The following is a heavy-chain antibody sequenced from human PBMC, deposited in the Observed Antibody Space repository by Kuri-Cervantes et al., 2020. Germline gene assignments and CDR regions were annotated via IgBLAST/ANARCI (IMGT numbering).Heavy chain of an antibody. CDR2: ISSNSATV. CDR1: GFIFHDYG. CDR3: AKDLYYDSSGYYHY. D-gene: IGHD3-22*01. V-gene: IGHV3-9*01. J-gene: IGHJ4*02. Sequence: GGSLRLSCAASGFIFHDYGMHWVRQAPGKGLEWVSGISSNSATVAYADSGKGRFTISRDNAKTSLFLQMNSLRPEDTAFYYCAKDLYYDSSGYYHYWGQGTLVTVSS.